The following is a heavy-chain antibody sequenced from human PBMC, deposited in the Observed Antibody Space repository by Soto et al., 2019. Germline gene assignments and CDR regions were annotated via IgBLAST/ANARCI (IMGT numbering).Heavy chain of an antibody. CDR1: GFTFSSYS. CDR2: ISSSSSTI. CDR3: AKGAAAVAATPWFDP. V-gene: IGHV3-48*01. Sequence: GGSLRLSCAASGFTFSSYSMNWVRQAPGKGLEWVSYISSSSSTIYYADSVKGRFTISRDNAKNSLYLQMNSLRAEDTAMYYCAKGAAAVAATPWFDPWGQGTLVTVSS. D-gene: IGHD2-15*01. J-gene: IGHJ5*02.